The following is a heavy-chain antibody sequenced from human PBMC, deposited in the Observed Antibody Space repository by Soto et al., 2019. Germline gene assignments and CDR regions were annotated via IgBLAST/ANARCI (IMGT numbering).Heavy chain of an antibody. CDR2: IKSKTDGGTT. D-gene: IGHD6-19*01. Sequence: GGSLRLSCAASGFTFSNAWMNWVRQAPGKGPEWVGCIKSKTDGGTTDYAAPVKGRFTISRDDSKNTLYLQMNSLKTEDTAVYYCTTDFNEVSVAGPYYYYGMDVWGQGTTVTVSS. CDR3: TTDFNEVSVAGPYYYYGMDV. J-gene: IGHJ6*02. CDR1: GFTFSNAW. V-gene: IGHV3-15*07.